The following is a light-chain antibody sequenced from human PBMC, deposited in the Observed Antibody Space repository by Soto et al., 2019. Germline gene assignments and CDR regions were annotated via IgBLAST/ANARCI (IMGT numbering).Light chain of an antibody. V-gene: IGLV2-8*01. CDR1: SSDVGVYNY. CDR2: DVS. Sequence: QSVLTQPPSASGSPGQSVTISCTGTSSDVGVYNYVSWYQQHPGKAPKLLIYDVSKRPSGVPDRFSGSKSGNTASLTVSGLQAEDEADFYCSSYAGSNNVVFGGGTKLTVL. CDR3: SSYAGSNNVV. J-gene: IGLJ2*01.